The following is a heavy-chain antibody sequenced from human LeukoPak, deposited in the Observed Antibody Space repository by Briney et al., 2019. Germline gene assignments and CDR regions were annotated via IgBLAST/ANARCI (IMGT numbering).Heavy chain of an antibody. V-gene: IGHV4-38-2*01. Sequence: TLTLTCAVSGYSISSGYYWGWIRQPPGKGMEWIGSIYHSGSTYYNPSLKSRVTIAVDRYKNHFSLKLSSVTAADTAVYYCARLFPAAADYWGQGTLVTVSS. CDR2: IYHSGST. D-gene: IGHD6-13*01. CDR1: GYSISSGYY. J-gene: IGHJ4*02. CDR3: ARLFPAAADY.